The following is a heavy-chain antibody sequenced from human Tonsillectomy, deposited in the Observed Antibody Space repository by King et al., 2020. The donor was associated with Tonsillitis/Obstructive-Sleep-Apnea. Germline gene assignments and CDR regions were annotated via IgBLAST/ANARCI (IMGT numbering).Heavy chain of an antibody. CDR2: IRSKPYGGTT. CDR1: GFTFGEYV. D-gene: IGHD2-15*01. V-gene: IGHV3-49*03. Sequence: VQLVESGGGLVQPGRSLRLSCTASGFTFGEYVISWFRQAPGKGLEWVGFIRSKPYGGTTEYAASVKGRFTISRDDSQSIAYLQMYSLKTEDTAVYYCTRVLGYCSGGSCSLEHWGQGTLVTVSS. J-gene: IGHJ1*01. CDR3: TRVLGYCSGGSCSLEH.